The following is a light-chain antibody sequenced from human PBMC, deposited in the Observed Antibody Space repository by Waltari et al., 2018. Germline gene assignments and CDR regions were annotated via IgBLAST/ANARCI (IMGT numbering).Light chain of an antibody. CDR2: KAS. CDR3: LQYNSYPWT. CDR1: QSIVVW. Sequence: DIQVTQSPSTLSASVGDSVTITCRASQSIVVWVAWYQQKPGKAPRLIIYKASYLESGVPSRFSGSASGTAFTLTISSLQADDFATYYCLQYNSYPWTFGQGTTVEIK. V-gene: IGKV1-5*03. J-gene: IGKJ1*01.